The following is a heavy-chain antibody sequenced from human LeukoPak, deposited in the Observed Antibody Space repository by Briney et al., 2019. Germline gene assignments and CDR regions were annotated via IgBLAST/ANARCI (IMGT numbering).Heavy chain of an antibody. CDR3: AKDLSPSRIGGTPSPTDY. V-gene: IGHV3-30*18. Sequence: GGSLRLSCAASGFTFSSYGMHWVRQAPGKGLEWVAVISYDGSNKYYADSVKGRFTISRDNSKNTLYLQMNSLRAEDTAVYYCAKDLSPSRIGGTPSPTDYWGQGTLVTVSS. J-gene: IGHJ4*02. CDR2: ISYDGSNK. D-gene: IGHD1-1*01. CDR1: GFTFSSYG.